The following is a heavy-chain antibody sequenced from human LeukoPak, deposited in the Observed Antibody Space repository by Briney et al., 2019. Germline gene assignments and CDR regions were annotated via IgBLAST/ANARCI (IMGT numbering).Heavy chain of an antibody. Sequence: PSETLSLTCTVSGGSISSSSYYWGWIRQPPGKGLEWIGEINHSGSTNYNPSLKSRVTISVDTSKNQFSLKLNSVTAADTAVYYCARDRLWFGDRIYTINWFDPWGQGTLVTVSS. V-gene: IGHV4-39*07. CDR2: INHSGST. J-gene: IGHJ5*02. CDR3: ARDRLWFGDRIYTINWFDP. D-gene: IGHD3-10*01. CDR1: GGSISSSSYY.